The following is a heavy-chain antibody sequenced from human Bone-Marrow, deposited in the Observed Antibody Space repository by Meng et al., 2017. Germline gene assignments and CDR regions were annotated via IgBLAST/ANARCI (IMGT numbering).Heavy chain of an antibody. D-gene: IGHD5-12*01. Sequence: ASVKVSCKASGGTFSDYSMHWVRQAPGQGLEWMGWINPDSGDTNYALRFQGRVTMTRDASISTAYMELSRLTSDDTALYYCARVMRTLNSGYTGYYFDYWGQGTLVTVSS. V-gene: IGHV1-2*02. CDR3: ARVMRTLNSGYTGYYFDY. CDR2: INPDSGDT. J-gene: IGHJ4*02. CDR1: GGTFSDYS.